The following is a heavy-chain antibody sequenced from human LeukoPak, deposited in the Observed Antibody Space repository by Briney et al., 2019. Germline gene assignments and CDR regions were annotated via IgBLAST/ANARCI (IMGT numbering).Heavy chain of an antibody. CDR2: ICPDGTGI. V-gene: IGHV3-74*01. J-gene: IGHJ4*02. CDR1: GFIFSLYC. CDR3: VRDFRSADY. Sequence: GGSLRLSCAASGFIFSLYCMHWVRQAPGKGPMWVSRICPDGTGISYADSVRARFTTSRDNAKNTVYLQMNGLREEDTAVYYCVRDFRSADYWGQGTLVTVSS.